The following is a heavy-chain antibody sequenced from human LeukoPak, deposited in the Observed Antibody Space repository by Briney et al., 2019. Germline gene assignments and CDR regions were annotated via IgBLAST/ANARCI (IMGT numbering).Heavy chain of an antibody. CDR2: INHSGST. D-gene: IGHD3-10*01. CDR1: GGSFSGYY. J-gene: IGHJ4*02. Sequence: PSETLSLTCAVYGGSFSGYYWSWIRQPPGKGLEWIGEINHSGSTNYNPSLKSRVTISVDASKNRFSLKLSSVTAADTAVYYCARQNWNYFQHPEEFDYWGQGTLVTVSS. CDR3: ARQNWNYFQHPEEFDY. V-gene: IGHV4-34*01.